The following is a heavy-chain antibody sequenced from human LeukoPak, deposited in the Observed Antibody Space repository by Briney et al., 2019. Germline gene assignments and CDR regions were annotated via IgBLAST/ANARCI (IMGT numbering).Heavy chain of an antibody. CDR1: GFTVRSNY. CDR2: IYSGGST. CDR3: ACASGYDFSFDY. V-gene: IGHV3-53*01. J-gene: IGHJ4*02. Sequence: GGSLRLSCGASGFTVRSNYMSSVRQAPGKGLEWVSVIYSGGSTYYADSVKGRFTISRDNSNNTLYLQMNNLRAEDTAVYYCACASGYDFSFDYWGQGTLVTVSS. D-gene: IGHD5-12*01.